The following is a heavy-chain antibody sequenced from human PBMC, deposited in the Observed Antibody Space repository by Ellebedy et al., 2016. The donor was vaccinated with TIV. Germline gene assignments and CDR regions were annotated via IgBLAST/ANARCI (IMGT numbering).Heavy chain of an antibody. Sequence: MPGGSLRLSCAASGFNFHNYAMNWVRQPPGKGLEWIGYFSYSGDTHYNPSLKSRVTISVDTSKNQFSLQLSSVTAADTAVYYCARGRSGYYQSPFDYWGQGTLLTVSS. D-gene: IGHD3-22*01. CDR1: GFNFHNYA. V-gene: IGHV4-59*01. CDR3: ARGRSGYYQSPFDY. J-gene: IGHJ4*02. CDR2: FSYSGDT.